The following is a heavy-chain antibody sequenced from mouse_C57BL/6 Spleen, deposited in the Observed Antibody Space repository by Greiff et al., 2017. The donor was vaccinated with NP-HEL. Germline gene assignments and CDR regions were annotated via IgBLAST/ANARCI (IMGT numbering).Heavy chain of an antibody. V-gene: IGHV5-9-1*02. J-gene: IGHJ4*01. CDR3: TRGDPYYAMDY. Sequence: EVQRVESGEGLVKPGGSLKLSCAASGFTFSSYAMSWVRQTPEKRLEWVAYISSGGDYIYYADTVKGRFTISRDNARNTLYLQMSSLKSEDTAMYYCTRGDPYYAMDYWGQGTSVTVSS. CDR2: ISSGGDYI. CDR1: GFTFSSYA.